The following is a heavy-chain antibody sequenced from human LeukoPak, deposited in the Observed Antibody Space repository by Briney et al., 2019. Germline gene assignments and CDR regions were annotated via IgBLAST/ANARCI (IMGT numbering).Heavy chain of an antibody. CDR3: ARVLGATDLLDY. J-gene: IGHJ4*02. CDR1: GGSISSYY. Sequence: SETLSLTCTVSGGSISSYYWSWIRQPPGKGLEWIGYIYYSGSTNYNPSLKSRVTISVDTSKNQFSLKLSSVTAAVTAVYYCARVLGATDLLDYWGQGTLVTVSS. D-gene: IGHD5-12*01. CDR2: IYYSGST. V-gene: IGHV4-59*01.